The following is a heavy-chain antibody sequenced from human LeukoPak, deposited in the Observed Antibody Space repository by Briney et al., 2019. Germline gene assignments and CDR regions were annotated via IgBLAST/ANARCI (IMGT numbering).Heavy chain of an antibody. CDR2: IYYSGST. CDR1: GGSISSSSYY. CDR3: ARANLSGWY. J-gene: IGHJ4*02. D-gene: IGHD6-19*01. Sequence: SETLSLTCTVSGGSISSSSYYWGWIRQPPGKGLEWIGSIYYSGSTYYNPSLKSRVTISVDTSKNQFSLKLSSVTAADTAVYYCARANLSGWYWGQGTLVTVSS. V-gene: IGHV4-39*07.